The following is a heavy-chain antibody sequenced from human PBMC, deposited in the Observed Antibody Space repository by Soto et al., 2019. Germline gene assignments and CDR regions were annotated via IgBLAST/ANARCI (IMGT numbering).Heavy chain of an antibody. J-gene: IGHJ5*02. CDR3: ARVSPYYDFWSGYYTGWFDP. V-gene: IGHV4-59*01. CDR1: GGSISSYY. D-gene: IGHD3-3*01. CDR2: IYYSRST. Sequence: SETLSLTCTVSGGSISSYYWSWIRQPPGKGLEWIGYIYYSRSTNYNPSLKSRVTISVDTSKNQFSLKLSSVTAADTAVYYCARVSPYYDFWSGYYTGWFDPWGQGPLVTVSS.